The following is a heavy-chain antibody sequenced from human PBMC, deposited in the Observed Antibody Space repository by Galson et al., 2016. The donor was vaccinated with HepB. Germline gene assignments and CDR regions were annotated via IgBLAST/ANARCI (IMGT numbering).Heavy chain of an antibody. J-gene: IGHJ4*02. Sequence: SVKVSCKASGYTFSNYYVHWVRQAPGQGLEWMGIINHAGSGTTYAQKFQGRVTMTSDTFTSKVYMELSSLRSEDTGVYYCARDDGEWELRSGSVHYWGQGTLVTVSS. D-gene: IGHD1-26*01. CDR2: INHAGSGT. CDR1: GYTFSNYY. CDR3: ARDDGEWELRSGSVHY. V-gene: IGHV1-46*01.